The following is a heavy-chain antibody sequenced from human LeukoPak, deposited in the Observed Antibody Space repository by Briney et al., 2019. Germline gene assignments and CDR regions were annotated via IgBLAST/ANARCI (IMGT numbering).Heavy chain of an antibody. CDR1: GYTFTGYY. J-gene: IGHJ4*02. CDR2: INPNSGGT. CDR3: ARATRGYYSPFDY. D-gene: IGHD3-22*01. V-gene: IGHV1-2*02. Sequence: AASVKVSCKASGYTFTGYYMHWVRQAPGQGLEWMGWINPNSGGTNYAQKFQGRVTMTRDTSISTAYMELSRLRSDDTAVYYCARATRGYYSPFDYWGQGTLVTVSS.